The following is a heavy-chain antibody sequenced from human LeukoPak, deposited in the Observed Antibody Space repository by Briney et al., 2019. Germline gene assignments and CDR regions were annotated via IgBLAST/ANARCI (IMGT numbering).Heavy chain of an antibody. CDR2: ISSSSSYI. CDR3: ARLSRGSGRDAFDI. V-gene: IGHV3-21*01. Sequence: PGGSLRLSCAASGFTFSSYSMNWVRQAPGKGLEWVSSISSSSSYIYYADSVKGRFTISRDNDKNSLYLQMNSLRAEDTAVYFCARLSRGSGRDAFDIWGQGTMVTVSS. D-gene: IGHD3-10*01. J-gene: IGHJ3*02. CDR1: GFTFSSYS.